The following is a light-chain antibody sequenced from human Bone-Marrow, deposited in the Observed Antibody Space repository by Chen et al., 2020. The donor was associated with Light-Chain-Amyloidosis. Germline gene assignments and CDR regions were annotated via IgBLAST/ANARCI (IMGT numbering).Light chain of an antibody. CDR3: QQYNNWPIT. Sequence: EIVLTQSPATLSLSPGVRATLSCRASQSVSSNLAWYQQKPGQAPRLLIYGASTRATGIPARFSGSGSGTEFTLTISSLQSEDFAVYYCQQYNNWPITFGQGTRLEIK. CDR2: GAS. CDR1: QSVSSN. J-gene: IGKJ5*01. V-gene: IGKV3-15*01.